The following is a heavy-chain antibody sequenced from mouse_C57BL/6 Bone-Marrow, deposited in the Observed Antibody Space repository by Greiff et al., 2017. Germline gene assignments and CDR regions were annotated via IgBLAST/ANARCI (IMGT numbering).Heavy chain of an antibody. CDR1: GYTFTSYG. CDR2: IYPRSGNT. D-gene: IGHD2-1*01. V-gene: IGHV1-81*01. J-gene: IGHJ4*01. CDR3: ARGIYYGNYYAMDY. Sequence: QVQLQQSGAELARPGASVKLSCKASGYTFTSYGISWVKQRTGQGLEWIGEIYPRSGNTYYNEKFKGKATLTADKSSSTAYMELRSLTSEDSAVYFCARGIYYGNYYAMDYWGQGTSVTVSS.